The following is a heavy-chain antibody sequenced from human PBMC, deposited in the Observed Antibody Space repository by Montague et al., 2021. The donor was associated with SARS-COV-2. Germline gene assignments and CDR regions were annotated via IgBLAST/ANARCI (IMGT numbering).Heavy chain of an antibody. Sequence: SETLSLTCAVYGGSFSDYYWSWIRQPPGKGLEWIGEINHRGTSKYNTSLKSRVSISLDTSKNQSSLYLSSVTAADTAVYYCARGRQHFNMIVVVMTGGEYYFGYWGQGTLVTVSS. CDR3: ARGRQHFNMIVVVMTGGEYYFGY. CDR2: INHRGTS. CDR1: GGSFSDYY. J-gene: IGHJ4*02. V-gene: IGHV4-34*01. D-gene: IGHD3-22*01.